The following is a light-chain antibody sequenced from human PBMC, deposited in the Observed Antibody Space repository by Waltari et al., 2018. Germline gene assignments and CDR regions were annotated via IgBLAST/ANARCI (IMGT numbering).Light chain of an antibody. J-gene: IGLJ3*02. CDR1: ALTRQY. CDR3: QAADTSGMSWV. V-gene: IGLV3-25*03. CDR2: KDN. Sequence: SYELTQPPSVSVSPGQTARITCTGDALTRQYVYWYQQKPGKAPVLVIYKDNERPSGIPERLSGTSSGTTVTLTISGVQAEDEADYHCQAADTSGMSWVFGGGTKLTVL.